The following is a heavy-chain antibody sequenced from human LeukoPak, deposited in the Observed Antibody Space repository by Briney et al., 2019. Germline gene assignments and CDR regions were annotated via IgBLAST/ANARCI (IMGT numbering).Heavy chain of an antibody. CDR2: ISAYNGNT. V-gene: IGHV1-18*01. J-gene: IGHJ4*02. D-gene: IGHD3-9*01. Sequence: ASVKVSCKASGYTFTSYGISWVRQAPGQGLEWMGWISAYNGNTNYAQKLQGRVTMTTDTSTSTAYMELRSLRPDDTAVYYCARNYDILTAFDYWGQGTLVTISS. CDR1: GYTFTSYG. CDR3: ARNYDILTAFDY.